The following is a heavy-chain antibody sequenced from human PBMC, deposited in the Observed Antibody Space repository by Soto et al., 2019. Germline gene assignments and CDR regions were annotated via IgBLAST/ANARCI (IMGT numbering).Heavy chain of an antibody. J-gene: IGHJ6*04. V-gene: IGHV3-66*01. CDR2: IQSGGST. CDR1: GFTVSSKY. D-gene: IGHD2-15*01. Sequence: EVQLVESGGGLVQPGGSLRLSCAASGFTVSSKYMSWVRQAPGKGLEWVSLIQSGGSTYYAGSVKGRFTISRDNSENTPGLQMNSLRVEDTAVYYCTRDDVHGRGGRCYGCPTDVWGEGTTVTVSA. CDR3: TRDDVHGRGGRCYGCPTDV.